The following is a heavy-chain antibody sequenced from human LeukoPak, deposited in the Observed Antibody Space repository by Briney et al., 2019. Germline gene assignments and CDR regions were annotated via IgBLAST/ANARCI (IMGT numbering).Heavy chain of an antibody. CDR2: ISAYNGNT. D-gene: IGHD6-19*01. Sequence: ASVKVSCKASGYMFTNYGISWVRQAPGQGLEWMGWISAYNGNTNYAQKLQGRVTMTTDTSTSTAYMELRSLRSDDTAVYYCARAIAVAGTFYFDYWGQGTLVTVSS. CDR1: GYMFTNYG. CDR3: ARAIAVAGTFYFDY. V-gene: IGHV1-18*04. J-gene: IGHJ4*02.